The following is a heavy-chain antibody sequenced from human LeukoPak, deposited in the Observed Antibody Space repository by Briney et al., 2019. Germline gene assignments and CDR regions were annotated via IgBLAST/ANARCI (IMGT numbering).Heavy chain of an antibody. CDR3: AKDAGIAVAGTYTFDY. V-gene: IGHV3-23*01. J-gene: IGHJ4*02. Sequence: PGGSLRLSCAASGFTFSSYAMSWVRQAPGKGLEWVSAINGSGGSTYYADSVKGRFTISRDNSKNTLYLQMNSLRAEDTAVYYCAKDAGIAVAGTYTFDYWGQGTLVTVSS. CDR2: INGSGGST. CDR1: GFTFSSYA. D-gene: IGHD6-19*01.